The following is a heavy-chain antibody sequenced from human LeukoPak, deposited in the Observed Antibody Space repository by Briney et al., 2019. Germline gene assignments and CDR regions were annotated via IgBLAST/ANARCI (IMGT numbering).Heavy chain of an antibody. J-gene: IGHJ4*02. CDR3: AGGGVAAAGTYYFDY. D-gene: IGHD6-13*01. CDR1: GGSFSGYY. Sequence: SETLSLTCAVYGGSFSGYYWSWIRQPPGKGLEWIGEINHSGSTNYNPSLKSRVTISVDTSKNQFSLKLSSVTAADTAVYYCAGGGVAAAGTYYFDYWGQGTLVTVSS. CDR2: INHSGST. V-gene: IGHV4-34*01.